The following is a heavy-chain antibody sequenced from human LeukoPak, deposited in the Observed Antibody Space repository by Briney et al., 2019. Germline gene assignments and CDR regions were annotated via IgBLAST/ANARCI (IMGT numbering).Heavy chain of an antibody. V-gene: IGHV3-15*01. D-gene: IGHD1-14*01. CDR2: IKSKTAGETT. J-gene: IGHJ5*02. CDR3: TTLYRVGP. Sequence: GGSLRLSCAASGFTFSNAWMNWVRQAPGKGLEWVGRIKSKTAGETTDYAAPVKGRFTLSRDDSKNTLYLQMNNLKTEHTAVYYCTTLYRVGPWGQGTLVTVSS. CDR1: GFTFSNAW.